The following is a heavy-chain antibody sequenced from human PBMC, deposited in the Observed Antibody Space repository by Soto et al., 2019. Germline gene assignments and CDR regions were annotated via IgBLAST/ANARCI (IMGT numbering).Heavy chain of an antibody. D-gene: IGHD2-2*01. Sequence: TSETLSLTCTVSGGSISSGGYYWSWIRQHPGKGLEWIGYIYYSGSTYYNPSLKSRVTISVDTSKNQFSLKLSSVTAADTAVYYCARTPVPAASNGMDVWGQGTTVTVSS. CDR3: ARTPVPAASNGMDV. CDR2: IYYSGST. J-gene: IGHJ6*02. CDR1: GGSISSGGYY. V-gene: IGHV4-31*03.